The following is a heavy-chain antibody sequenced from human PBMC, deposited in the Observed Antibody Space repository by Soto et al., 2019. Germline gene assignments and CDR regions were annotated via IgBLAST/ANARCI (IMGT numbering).Heavy chain of an antibody. Sequence: QVQLVESGGGVVQPGRSLRLSCAASGFTFSSYGMHWVRQAPGKGLEWVAVIWYDGSNKYYADSVKGRFTSSRDNSKNTLYLQMNSLRAEDTAVYYCARDATSGYAPNWFDPWGQGTLVTVSS. CDR2: IWYDGSNK. V-gene: IGHV3-33*01. CDR3: ARDATSGYAPNWFDP. CDR1: GFTFSSYG. J-gene: IGHJ5*02. D-gene: IGHD3-3*01.